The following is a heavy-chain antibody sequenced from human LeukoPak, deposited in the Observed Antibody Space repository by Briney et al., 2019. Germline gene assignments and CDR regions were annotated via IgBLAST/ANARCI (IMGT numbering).Heavy chain of an antibody. V-gene: IGHV1-46*01. J-gene: IGHJ4*02. CDR1: GYTFTSYY. CDR2: INPSGGST. D-gene: IGHD3-22*01. Sequence: ASVKVSCKASGYTFTSYYMHWVRQAPGQGLEWMGIINPSGGSTSYAQKFQGRVTMTRDMSTSTVYMELSSLRSGDTAVYYCARAYYYDSSGYYANDYWGQGTLVTVSS. CDR3: ARAYYYDSSGYYANDY.